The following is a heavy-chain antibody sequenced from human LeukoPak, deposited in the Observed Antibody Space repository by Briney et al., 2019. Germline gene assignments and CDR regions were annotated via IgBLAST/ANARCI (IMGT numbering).Heavy chain of an antibody. CDR1: GITFNTYGMHS. J-gene: IGHJ4*02. Sequence: GGSLRLSCAASGITFNTYGMHSMHWVRQAPGKGLEWVAVIWYDGSKKQYADSVKGRFTISRDSSKNTLSLQMNSLRAEDTAVYYCARDIHFWGQGTLVTVSS. CDR3: ARDIHF. CDR2: IWYDGSKK. D-gene: IGHD3-3*02. V-gene: IGHV3-33*01.